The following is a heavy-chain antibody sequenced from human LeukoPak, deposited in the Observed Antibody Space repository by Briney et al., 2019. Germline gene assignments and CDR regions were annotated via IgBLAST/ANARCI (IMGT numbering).Heavy chain of an antibody. J-gene: IGHJ6*04. CDR2: ISSSSVSI. D-gene: IGHD3-10*02. V-gene: IGHV3-48*04. Sequence: PGGSLRLSCAASGFNFGDYTMNWVRQTPGKGLEWLSNISSSSVSIFYADSVKGRFTISRDNAKNSLYLQMNSLRAEDTAVYYCAELGITMIGGVWGKGTTVTISS. CDR3: AELGITMIGGV. CDR1: GFNFGDYT.